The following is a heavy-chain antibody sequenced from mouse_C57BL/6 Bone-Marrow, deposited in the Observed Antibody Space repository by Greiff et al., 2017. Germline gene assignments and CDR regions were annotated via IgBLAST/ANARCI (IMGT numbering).Heavy chain of an antibody. CDR1: GYTFTSYW. CDR3: ARDYYYGSSYDYAMDY. Sequence: VQLQQPGAELVKPGASVKLSCKASGYTFTSYWMQWVKQRPGQGLEWIGEIDPSDSYTNYNQKLKGKATLTVDTSSSTAYMQLSSLTSEDSAVYYCARDYYYGSSYDYAMDYWGQGTSVTVSS. D-gene: IGHD1-1*01. V-gene: IGHV1-50*01. CDR2: IDPSDSYT. J-gene: IGHJ4*01.